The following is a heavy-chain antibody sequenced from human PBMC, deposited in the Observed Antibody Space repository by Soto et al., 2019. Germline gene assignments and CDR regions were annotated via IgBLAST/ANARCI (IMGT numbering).Heavy chain of an antibody. V-gene: IGHV4-39*01. D-gene: IGHD2-15*01. CDR3: AGFVVPASRNSDFDY. J-gene: IGHJ4*02. Sequence: SETLSLTCTVSGISVSTSDYYWGWVRQPPGKGLDWIGNIYYSGSTFYNPSLRSRVTLSVDTSKNQFSLRLNSVTAADTAVYFCAGFVVPASRNSDFDYWGQGTLVTVYS. CDR2: IYYSGST. CDR1: GISVSTSDYY.